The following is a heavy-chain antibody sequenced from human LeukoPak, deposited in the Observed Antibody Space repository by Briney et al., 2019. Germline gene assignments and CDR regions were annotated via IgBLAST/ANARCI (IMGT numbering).Heavy chain of an antibody. Sequence: GRSLRLSCAASGFTFSSYDMHWVRQAPGKGLEWVARISYNGYIKNYADSVKGRFTISRDSSKDTMYLQMNSLRAEDTAVFYCARGIPGGFDYWGQGTLVTVSS. D-gene: IGHD6-13*01. CDR2: ISYNGYIK. CDR1: GFTFSSYD. CDR3: ARGIPGGFDY. V-gene: IGHV3-30-3*01. J-gene: IGHJ4*02.